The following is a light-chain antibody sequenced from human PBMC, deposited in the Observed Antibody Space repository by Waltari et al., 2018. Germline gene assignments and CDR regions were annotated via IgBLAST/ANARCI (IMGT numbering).Light chain of an antibody. J-gene: IGKJ4*01. CDR3: QQYYTTPIT. Sequence: EIVMTQSPATLSVSPGERATLSCRASRNVGTSLAWYQQKPGQAPRLLIYGASTRATGIPDRFSGSGSGTEFTLTISSLQAEDVAVYYCQQYYTTPITFGGGTKVEIK. CDR1: RNVGTS. CDR2: GAS. V-gene: IGKV3-15*01.